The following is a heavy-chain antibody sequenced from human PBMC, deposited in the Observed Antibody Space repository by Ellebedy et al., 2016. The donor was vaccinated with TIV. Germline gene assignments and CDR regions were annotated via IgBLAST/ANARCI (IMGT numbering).Heavy chain of an antibody. D-gene: IGHD3-22*01. Sequence: ASVKVSCXASGHTFTGYYMHWVRQAPGQGLEWMGWIYPNSGGTKYAQKFQGRVTMTRDTSINTAYMELNRLRSDDTAVYYCAREYYYDSSGYGLFYWGQGTLVTVSS. CDR3: AREYYYDSSGYGLFY. V-gene: IGHV1-2*02. J-gene: IGHJ4*02. CDR2: IYPNSGGT. CDR1: GHTFTGYY.